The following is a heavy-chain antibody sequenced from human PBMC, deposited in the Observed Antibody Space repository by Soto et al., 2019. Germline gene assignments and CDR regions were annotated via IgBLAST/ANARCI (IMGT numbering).Heavy chain of an antibody. D-gene: IGHD1-1*01. CDR2: INPSGGST. Sequence: ASVKVSCKASGYTFTSYYMHWVRQAPGQGLEWMGIINPSGGSTSYAQKFQGRVTMTRDTSTSTVYMELSSLRSEDTAVYYCARVLRDPNWSDESDAFDIWGQGTMVTVSS. V-gene: IGHV1-46*03. CDR1: GYTFTSYY. CDR3: ARVLRDPNWSDESDAFDI. J-gene: IGHJ3*02.